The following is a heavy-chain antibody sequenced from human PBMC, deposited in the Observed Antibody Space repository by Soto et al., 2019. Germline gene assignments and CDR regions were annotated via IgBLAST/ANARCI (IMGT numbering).Heavy chain of an antibody. CDR2: IYYSGST. CDR1: GCSISSGDYY. V-gene: IGHV4-30-4*01. CDR3: ARGLSPSYDSSGHSWPLGY. J-gene: IGHJ4*02. Sequence: QVQLQESGPGLVKPSQTLSLTCTVSGCSISSGDYYWSWIRQPPGKCLEWIGYIYYSGSTYYNPSLKSRVTISVDTSKNQFSLKLSSVTAADTAVYYCARGLSPSYDSSGHSWPLGYWGQGTLVTVSS. D-gene: IGHD3-22*01.